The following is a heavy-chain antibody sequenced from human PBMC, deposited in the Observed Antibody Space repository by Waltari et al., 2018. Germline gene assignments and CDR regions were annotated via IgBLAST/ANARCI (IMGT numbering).Heavy chain of an antibody. D-gene: IGHD2-21*01. V-gene: IGHV2-5*02. J-gene: IGHJ5*02. CDR2: IYWDDTR. CDR3: ARLWWTGNGFDP. Sequence: QITLKESGPRLVAPTQTLTLTYSLSGFSISARGVGVGWFRQPPGKALEWLALIYWDDTRRYRPSLLSRLTITKDTSENQVVLSMANMGPVDTATYFCARLWWTGNGFDPWGPGTLVTVS. CDR1: GFSISARGVG.